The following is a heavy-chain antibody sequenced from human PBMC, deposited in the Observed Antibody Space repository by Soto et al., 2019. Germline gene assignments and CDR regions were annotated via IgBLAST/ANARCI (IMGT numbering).Heavy chain of an antibody. CDR1: GGSISSDY. J-gene: IGHJ5*02. CDR2: IYYSGST. CDR3: ARSLSRWFDP. V-gene: IGHV4-59*01. Sequence: SETLSLTCTVSGGSISSDYWSWFRQPPVKGLEWIGYIYYSGSTNYNPSLKSRVTISVDTSKNQFSLKLSSVTAADTAVYYCARSLSRWFDPWGQGTLVTVSS.